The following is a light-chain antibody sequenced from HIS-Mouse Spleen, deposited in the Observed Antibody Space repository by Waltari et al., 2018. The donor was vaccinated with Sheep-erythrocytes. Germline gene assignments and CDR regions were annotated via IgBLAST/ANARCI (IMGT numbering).Light chain of an antibody. J-gene: IGKJ1*01. Sequence: DIVMTQSPLSLPVTPGEPASISCRPIQRLLHRNGYNYLDWYLQKPVQYPQLLIYSGSTRASGVPDRFSGRGSGTDFTLKISRVEAEDVGVYYCMQALQTPRTFGQGTKVEIK. CDR1: QRLLHRNGYNY. CDR2: SGS. CDR3: MQALQTPRT. V-gene: IGKV2-28*01.